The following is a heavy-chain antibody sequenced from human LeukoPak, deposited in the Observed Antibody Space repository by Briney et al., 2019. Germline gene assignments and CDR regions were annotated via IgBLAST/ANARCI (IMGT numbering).Heavy chain of an antibody. J-gene: IGHJ4*02. CDR3: ARRIAAAAAPYYFDY. Sequence: GGSLRLSCAASELTFSSYSMNWVRQAPGKGLEWVSYITNSGNSKSYADSVKGRFTISRDNAKNTLYLQMNSLRAEDTAVYYCARRIAAAAAPYYFDYWGQGTLVTVSS. CDR1: ELTFSSYS. V-gene: IGHV3-48*04. D-gene: IGHD6-13*01. CDR2: ITNSGNSK.